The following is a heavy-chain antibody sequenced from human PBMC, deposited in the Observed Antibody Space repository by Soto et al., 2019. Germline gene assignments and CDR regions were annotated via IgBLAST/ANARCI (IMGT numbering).Heavy chain of an antibody. J-gene: IGHJ1*01. V-gene: IGHV3-74*01. CDR1: GFTFSSYW. CDR3: ARLPNKSPQN. Sequence: EVQLVESGGGLVQPGGSLRLSCAASGFTFSSYWMHWVRQAPGKGLVWVSSISSDASSTSYADPVNGRFTISRDNAKNTVFLQMNSVRAEDTAVPYCARLPNKSPQNWGQGTLVIVSP. CDR2: ISSDASST.